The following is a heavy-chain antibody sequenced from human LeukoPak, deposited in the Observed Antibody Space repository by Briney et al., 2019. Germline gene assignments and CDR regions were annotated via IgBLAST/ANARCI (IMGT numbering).Heavy chain of an antibody. V-gene: IGHV3-30*04. CDR3: ARWSHGTGYCSGGSCRHDAFDI. CDR1: GFTFSSYA. D-gene: IGHD2-15*01. J-gene: IGHJ3*02. Sequence: GGSLRLSCAASGFTFSSYAMHWVRQAPGKGLEWVAVISYDGSNKYYADSVKGRFTISRDNSKNTLYLQMNSLRAEDTAVYYCARWSHGTGYCSGGSCRHDAFDIWGQGTMVTVSS. CDR2: ISYDGSNK.